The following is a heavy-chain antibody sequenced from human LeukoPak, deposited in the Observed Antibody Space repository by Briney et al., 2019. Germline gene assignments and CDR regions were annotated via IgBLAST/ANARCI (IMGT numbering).Heavy chain of an antibody. CDR1: GYFISSGYY. CDR2: IYHSGST. Sequence: PSETLSLTCAVSGYFISSGYYWGWIRQPPGKGLEWIGRIYHSGSTYYNPSLKSRVTISVDTSKNQFSLKLSSVTAADTAVYYCARHTIFGVVIYNWFDPWRQGTLVTVCS. CDR3: ARHTIFGVVIYNWFDP. V-gene: IGHV4-38-2*01. J-gene: IGHJ5*02. D-gene: IGHD3-3*01.